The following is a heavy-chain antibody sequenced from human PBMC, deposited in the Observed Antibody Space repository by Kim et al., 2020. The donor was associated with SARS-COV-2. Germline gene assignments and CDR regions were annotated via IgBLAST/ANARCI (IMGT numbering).Heavy chain of an antibody. Sequence: ASVKVSCKASGYTFTSYCMHWVRQAPGQGLEWMGIINPSGAGTNYAQKFQGRVTMTRDTSTSTVYMELTSLRSADTAVYYCAREDAESVGVRSGHFDYWGQGTLVTVSS. D-gene: IGHD3-10*01. CDR2: INPSGAGT. CDR3: AREDAESVGVRSGHFDY. V-gene: IGHV1-46*01. J-gene: IGHJ4*02. CDR1: GYTFTSYC.